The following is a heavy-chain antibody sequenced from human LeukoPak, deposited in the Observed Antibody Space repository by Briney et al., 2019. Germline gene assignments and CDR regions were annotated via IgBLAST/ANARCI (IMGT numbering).Heavy chain of an antibody. CDR2: ITGSGGDS. D-gene: IGHD3-22*01. V-gene: IGHV3-23*01. CDR3: AKDSGDYCGVCDY. J-gene: IGHJ4*02. Sequence: GGSLRLSCAASGFTFSSYAMSWVRQAPGKGLEWVSAITGSGGDSYYAASVMGRFTISRDNSKNTLYLQMNSLRAEDTAVYYCAKDSGDYCGVCDYWGQGNLGTASS. CDR1: GFTFSSYA.